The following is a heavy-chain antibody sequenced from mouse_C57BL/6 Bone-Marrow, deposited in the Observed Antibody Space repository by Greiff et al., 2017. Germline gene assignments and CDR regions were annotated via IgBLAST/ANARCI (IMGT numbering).Heavy chain of an antibody. CDR3: ARWYYGSPWDFDV. D-gene: IGHD1-1*01. CDR2: INPSTGGT. Sequence: VQLQQSGPELVKPGASVKISCKASGYSFTGYYMNWVKQSPEQSLEWIGEINPSTGGTTYNQKFKAKATLTVDKSSSTAYMQLKSLTSEDSAVXCCARWYYGSPWDFDVWGTGTRVTVSS. V-gene: IGHV1-42*01. J-gene: IGHJ1*03. CDR1: GYSFTGYY.